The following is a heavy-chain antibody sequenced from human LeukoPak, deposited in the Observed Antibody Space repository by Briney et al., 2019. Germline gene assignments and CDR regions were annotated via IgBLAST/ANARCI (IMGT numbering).Heavy chain of an antibody. Sequence: GASVKVSCKASGYTFTSYAMHWVRQAPGQRLEWMGWINAGNGNTKYSQKFQGRVTITRDTSASTAYMELSSLRSEDTAVYYCARDPLDNYDILTGYYTLTFDYWGQGTLVTVSS. D-gene: IGHD3-9*01. CDR2: INAGNGNT. CDR3: ARDPLDNYDILTGYYTLTFDY. V-gene: IGHV1-3*01. CDR1: GYTFTSYA. J-gene: IGHJ4*02.